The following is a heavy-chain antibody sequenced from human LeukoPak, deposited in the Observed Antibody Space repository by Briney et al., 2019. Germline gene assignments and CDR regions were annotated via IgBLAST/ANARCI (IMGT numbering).Heavy chain of an antibody. CDR1: AYTFTGYY. V-gene: IGHV1-2*02. J-gene: IGHJ4*02. D-gene: IGHD3-22*01. CDR3: AREGYYDSSGYRFDY. Sequence: ASVKVSCKASAYTFTGYYMHWVRQAPGQGLEWMGWINPNSGGTNYAQKFQGRVTMTRDTSISTVYMELSRLRSDDTAVYYCAREGYYDSSGYRFDYWGQGTLVTVSS. CDR2: INPNSGGT.